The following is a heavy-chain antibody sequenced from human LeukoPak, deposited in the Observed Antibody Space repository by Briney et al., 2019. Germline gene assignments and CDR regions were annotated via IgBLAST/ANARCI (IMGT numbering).Heavy chain of an antibody. J-gene: IGHJ4*02. D-gene: IGHD2-15*01. CDR3: AKTVQAATRLWDY. Sequence: GGSLRLSCAASGFTFSSYAMSWVRQAPGKGLEWVSAISGSGGSTYYADSVKGRFTISRDSSRNTLYLQMNSLRAGDTAVYYCAKTVQAATRLWDYWGQGTLVTVSS. CDR1: GFTFSSYA. CDR2: ISGSGGST. V-gene: IGHV3-23*01.